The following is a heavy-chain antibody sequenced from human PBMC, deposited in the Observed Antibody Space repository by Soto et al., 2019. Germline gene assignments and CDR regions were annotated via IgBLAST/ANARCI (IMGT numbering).Heavy chain of an antibody. J-gene: IGHJ4*02. D-gene: IGHD3-16*01. Sequence: GSLRLSCAASGFTFSSYAMSWVRQAPGKGLEWVSAISGSGGSTYYADSVKGRFTISRDNSKNTLYLQMNSLRAEDTAVYYCAKEYIMITFGYHRTSRDYWGQGTLVTVS. V-gene: IGHV3-23*01. CDR1: GFTFSSYA. CDR3: AKEYIMITFGYHRTSRDY. CDR2: ISGSGGST.